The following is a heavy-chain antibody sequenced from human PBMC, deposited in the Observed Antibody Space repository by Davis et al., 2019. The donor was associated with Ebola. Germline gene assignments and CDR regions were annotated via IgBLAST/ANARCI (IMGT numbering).Heavy chain of an antibody. V-gene: IGHV3-66*01. CDR1: GFTVSSNY. J-gene: IGHJ4*02. CDR2: IYSGGST. CDR3: AKVGYSYGWGIAAAGYFDY. D-gene: IGHD6-13*01. Sequence: GESLKISCAASGFTVSSNYMSWVRQAPGKGLEWVSVIYSGGSTYYADSVKGRFTISRDNSKNTLYLQMNSLRAEDTAVYYCAKVGYSYGWGIAAAGYFDYWGQGTLVTVSS.